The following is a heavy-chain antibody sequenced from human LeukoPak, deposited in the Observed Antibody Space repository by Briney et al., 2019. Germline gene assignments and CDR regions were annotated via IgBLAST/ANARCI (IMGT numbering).Heavy chain of an antibody. Sequence: ASVKVSCKASGGTFSSYAISWVRQAPGQGLEWMGGIIPIFGTANYTQKFQGRVTITTDESTSTAYMELSSLRSEDTAVYYCARDGGFWSGAGDYWGQGTLVTVS. CDR3: ARDGGFWSGAGDY. CDR2: IIPIFGTA. CDR1: GGTFSSYA. J-gene: IGHJ4*02. D-gene: IGHD3-3*01. V-gene: IGHV1-69*05.